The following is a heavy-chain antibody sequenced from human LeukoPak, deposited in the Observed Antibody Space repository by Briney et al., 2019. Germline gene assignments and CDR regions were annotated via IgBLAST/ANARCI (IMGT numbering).Heavy chain of an antibody. V-gene: IGHV3-33*01. Sequence: PGGSLRLSCAASGFTFSSYGMHWVRQAPSKGLEWVAVIWYDGSNKYYADSVKGRFTISRDNSKNTLYLQMNSLRAEDTAVYYCARQMTPDAFDIWGQGTMVTVSS. CDR1: GFTFSSYG. CDR2: IWYDGSNK. CDR3: ARQMTPDAFDI. D-gene: IGHD2-15*01. J-gene: IGHJ3*02.